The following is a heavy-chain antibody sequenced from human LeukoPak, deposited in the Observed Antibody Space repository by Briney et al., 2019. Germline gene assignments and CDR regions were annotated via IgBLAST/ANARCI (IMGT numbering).Heavy chain of an antibody. V-gene: IGHV4-59*12. D-gene: IGHD3-10*01. CDR3: ARSDGYGLVGI. Sequence: SETLSLTCIVSGYSISSSYYWSWIRQPPGKGLEWIGYIYYSGSTNYNPSLKSRVTISVDTSKNQFSLKLSSVTAAGTAVYYCARSDGYGLVGIWGQGTMVTVSS. CDR1: GYSISSSYY. CDR2: IYYSGST. J-gene: IGHJ3*02.